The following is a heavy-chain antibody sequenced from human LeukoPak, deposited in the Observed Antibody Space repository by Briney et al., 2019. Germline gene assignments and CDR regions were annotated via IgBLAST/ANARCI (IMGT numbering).Heavy chain of an antibody. D-gene: IGHD5-12*01. V-gene: IGHV5-51*01. J-gene: IGHJ4*02. CDR1: GYSFTNYW. CDR2: IYPADSET. CDR3: ARHKRATPFHC. Sequence: GESLKISCKGSGYSFTNYWIGRVRQMPGKGLEWLGTIYPADSETRYSPSFQGQVTISADKSISTAYLQWSSLKASDTAMYYCARHKRATPFHCWGQGTLVTVSS.